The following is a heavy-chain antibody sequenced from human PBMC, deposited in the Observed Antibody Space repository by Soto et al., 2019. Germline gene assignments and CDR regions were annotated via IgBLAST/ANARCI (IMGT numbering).Heavy chain of an antibody. CDR1: GYTFTRYD. CDR3: ARGRRVHRYSYSVDYYYYYGIDV. CDR2: MNPNSGNT. J-gene: IGHJ6*02. D-gene: IGHD5-18*01. V-gene: IGHV1-8*01. Sequence: GASVKVSCQASGYTFTRYDLNWVRQATGPGLERMGWMNPNSGNTGYAQKFQGRVTMTRNTSISTAYMELSSLRSEDPAVYYWARGRRVHRYSYSVDYYYYYGIDVWGQGTTVTVSS.